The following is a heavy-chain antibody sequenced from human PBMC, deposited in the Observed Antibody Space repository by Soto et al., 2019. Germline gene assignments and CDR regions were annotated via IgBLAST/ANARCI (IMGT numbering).Heavy chain of an antibody. Sequence: ETLSLTCTVSGGSISRHYWSWIRQPPGKGLEWIGDFFNSGSTNYNPSLKSRVTLSIDTSKNRFSLKLTSVTAADTAMYYCARLADYYDSSGYSWKYYFDHWGQGALVTVSS. CDR2: FFNSGST. CDR3: ARLADYYDSSGYSWKYYFDH. J-gene: IGHJ4*02. CDR1: GGSISRHY. V-gene: IGHV4-59*11. D-gene: IGHD3-22*01.